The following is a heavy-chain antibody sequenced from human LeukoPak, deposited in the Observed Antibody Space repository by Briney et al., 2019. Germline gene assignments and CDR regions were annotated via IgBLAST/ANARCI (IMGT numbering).Heavy chain of an antibody. CDR2: INPNSGST. J-gene: IGHJ4*02. Sequence: ASVKVSCKASGYTFTCYYIHWVRQAPGQGLEWMGWINPNSGSTNYAQRFQGRVIMTRDTSISTAYMELSRLRSDDTAVYYCAREGAGLGSSTWSDFDYWGQGTLVTVSS. CDR3: AREGAGLGSSTWSDFDY. D-gene: IGHD6-6*01. V-gene: IGHV1-2*02. CDR1: GYTFTCYY.